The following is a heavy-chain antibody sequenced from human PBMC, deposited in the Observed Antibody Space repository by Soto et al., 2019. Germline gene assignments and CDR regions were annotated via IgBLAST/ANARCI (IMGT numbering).Heavy chain of an antibody. Sequence: GGSLRLSCAEAGFTINSYTMRAARQAAWKGKKWVSAISGSGGSTYYADSVKGRFTISRDNSKNTLYLQMNSLRAEDTAVYYCAKVSGPIMGYCSGGSCYADYYYGMDVWGQGTT. CDR1: GFTINSYT. CDR2: ISGSGGST. D-gene: IGHD2-15*01. CDR3: AKVSGPIMGYCSGGSCYADYYYGMDV. V-gene: IGHV3-23*01. J-gene: IGHJ6*02.